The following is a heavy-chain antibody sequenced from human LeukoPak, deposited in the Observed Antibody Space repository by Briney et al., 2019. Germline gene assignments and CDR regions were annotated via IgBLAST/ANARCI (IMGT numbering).Heavy chain of an antibody. CDR3: ARTGINWNYEENWFDP. CDR2: MNPNSSNT. CDR1: GYTFTSYD. V-gene: IGHV1-8*01. J-gene: IGHJ5*02. Sequence: ASVKVSCKASGYTFTSYDINWVRQATGQGLEWMGWMNPNSSNTGYAQKFQGRVTMTRNTSISTAYMELSSLRSEDTAVYYCARTGINWNYEENWFDPWGQGTLVTVSS. D-gene: IGHD1-7*01.